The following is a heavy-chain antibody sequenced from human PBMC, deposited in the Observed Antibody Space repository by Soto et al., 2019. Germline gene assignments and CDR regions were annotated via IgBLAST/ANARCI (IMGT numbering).Heavy chain of an antibody. CDR1: GFTFSSYG. J-gene: IGHJ6*03. CDR2: ISYDGSNK. Sequence: QVQLVESGGGVVQPGRSLRLSCAASGFTFSSYGMHWVRQAPGKGLEWVAVISYDGSNKYYADSVKGRFTISRDNSKNTLYLQMNSLRAEDTAVYYCAKSVVRGVKGYMDVWGKGTTVTVSS. V-gene: IGHV3-30*18. CDR3: AKSVVRGVKGYMDV. D-gene: IGHD3-10*01.